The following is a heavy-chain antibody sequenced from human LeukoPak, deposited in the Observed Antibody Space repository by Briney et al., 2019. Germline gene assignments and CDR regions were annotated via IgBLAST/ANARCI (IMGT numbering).Heavy chain of an antibody. J-gene: IGHJ4*02. Sequence: SVKVSCKASGGTFTSHAISWVWQAPGQGLEWMGRIIPTLGVTTYAQKLQGGVTITADRSTSTAYMELRSLRSEDTAVYYCARDMDVGFGELVDYWGQGTLVTVSS. V-gene: IGHV1-69*04. CDR1: GGTFTSHA. CDR2: IIPTLGVT. CDR3: ARDMDVGFGELVDY. D-gene: IGHD3-10*01.